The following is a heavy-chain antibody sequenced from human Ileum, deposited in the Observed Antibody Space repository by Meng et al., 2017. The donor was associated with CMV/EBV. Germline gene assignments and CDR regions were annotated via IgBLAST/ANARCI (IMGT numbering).Heavy chain of an antibody. D-gene: IGHD6-19*01. Sequence: ASVKDSCKASGYTFTGYYMHWVRQAPGQGLEWMGWINPNSGGTNYAQKFQGRVTMTRDTSISTAYMELSRLRSDDTAVYYCARDQVAGTLYYYYGMDVWGQGTTVTASS. CDR1: GYTFTGYY. V-gene: IGHV1-2*02. CDR2: INPNSGGT. CDR3: ARDQVAGTLYYYYGMDV. J-gene: IGHJ6*02.